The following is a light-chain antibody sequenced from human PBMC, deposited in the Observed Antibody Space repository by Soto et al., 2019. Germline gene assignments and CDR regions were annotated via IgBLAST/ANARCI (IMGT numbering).Light chain of an antibody. V-gene: IGKV1-33*01. Sequence: DIQMTQSPSSPSASVGDRFTITCQVSQDISNYLNWYQQKPGKAPKLLIYDASNLETGVPSRFSGSGSGTDFTFTISSLQPEDIATYYCQQYDNLITFGQGTRLEIK. CDR1: QDISNY. CDR3: QQYDNLIT. J-gene: IGKJ5*01. CDR2: DAS.